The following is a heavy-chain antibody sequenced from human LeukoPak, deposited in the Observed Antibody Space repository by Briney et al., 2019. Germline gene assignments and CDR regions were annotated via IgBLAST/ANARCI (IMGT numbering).Heavy chain of an antibody. CDR3: ASTITVTTDY. Sequence: PSETLSLTFTVSGYSISSGYYWGWIRQPPGKGLEWIGSIYHSGSVYYNPSLKSRVTISVDTSKNQFSLKLSSVTAADTAVYYCASTITVTTDYWGQGTLVTVSS. J-gene: IGHJ4*02. V-gene: IGHV4-38-2*02. CDR2: IYHSGSV. CDR1: GYSISSGYY. D-gene: IGHD4-17*01.